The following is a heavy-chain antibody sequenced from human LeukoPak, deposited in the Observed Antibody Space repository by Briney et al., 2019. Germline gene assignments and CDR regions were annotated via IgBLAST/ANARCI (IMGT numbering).Heavy chain of an antibody. CDR2: IIPIFGTA. CDR3: ARGIPSGSYKYYFDY. J-gene: IGHJ4*02. CDR1: GGTFSSYA. D-gene: IGHD1-26*01. Sequence: GASVKVSCKASGGTFSSYAISWVRQAPGQGLEWMGGIIPIFGTANYAQKFQGRVTITADESTSTAYMELSSLRSEDTAVYYCARGIPSGSYKYYFDYWGQRTLVTVSS. V-gene: IGHV1-69*13.